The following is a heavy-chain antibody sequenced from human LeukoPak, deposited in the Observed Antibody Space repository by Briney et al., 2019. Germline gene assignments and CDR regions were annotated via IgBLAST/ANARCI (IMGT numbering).Heavy chain of an antibody. Sequence: SETLSLTCAVYGGSFSGYYWSWIRQPPGKGLEWIGEINHSGSTNYNPSLKSRVTISVDTSKNQFSLKLSSVTAADTAVYYCAAGPPLFCSLARFDCWGQGTLVTVSS. D-gene: IGHD3-9*01. CDR3: AAGPPLFCSLARFDC. CDR2: INHSGST. J-gene: IGHJ4*02. V-gene: IGHV4-34*01. CDR1: GGSFSGYY.